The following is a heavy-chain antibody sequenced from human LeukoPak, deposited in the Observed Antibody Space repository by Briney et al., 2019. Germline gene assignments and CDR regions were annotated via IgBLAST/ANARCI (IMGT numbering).Heavy chain of an antibody. Sequence: RGSPRLSCAAPGFKFSDPFMHGVREGLGEGREWGGRSRNEIHKYTTEYAASVKGRFTISRDNSRSSLYLQMTSLTTEDTAVYFCARQAYCGGDCYSRYMGVWGRGTTVTVSS. V-gene: IGHV3-72*01. CDR3: ARQAYCGGDCYSRYMGV. CDR2: SRNEIHKYTT. CDR1: GFKFSDPF. D-gene: IGHD2-21*02. J-gene: IGHJ6*03.